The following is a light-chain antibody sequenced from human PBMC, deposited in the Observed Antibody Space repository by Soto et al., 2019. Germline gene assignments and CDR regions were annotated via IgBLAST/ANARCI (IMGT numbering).Light chain of an antibody. Sequence: DIVMTQSPDSLALSLGERAPINCKSSQSVLHSSNNKNYLAWYQQKPGQPPKPLIYWASTLESGVPDRFSGSGPGTEFTIPSSSLQAEDVAVYYCQHYYSPPWTFSQGTAVLIK. J-gene: IGKJ1*01. CDR2: WAS. CDR3: QHYYSPPWT. V-gene: IGKV4-1*01. CDR1: QSVLHSSNNKNY.